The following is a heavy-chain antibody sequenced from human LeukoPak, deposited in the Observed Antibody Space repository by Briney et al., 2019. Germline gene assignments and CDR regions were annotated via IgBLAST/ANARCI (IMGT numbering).Heavy chain of an antibody. CDR3: ARDRGDWGSSDAFAI. Sequence: SETLSLTCTVSGGSISSYYWSWIRQPAGKGLEWIGRIYTSGSTNYNPSLKSRVTMSVDTSKNQFSLKLSSGTAADTAVYYCARDRGDWGSSDAFAIWGQGTMVTVSS. V-gene: IGHV4-4*07. D-gene: IGHD7-27*01. CDR2: IYTSGST. J-gene: IGHJ3*02. CDR1: GGSISSYY.